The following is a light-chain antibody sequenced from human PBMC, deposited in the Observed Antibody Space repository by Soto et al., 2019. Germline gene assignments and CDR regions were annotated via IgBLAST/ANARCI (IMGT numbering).Light chain of an antibody. CDR3: QQYNGYWT. V-gene: IGKV1-5*03. J-gene: IGKJ1*01. CDR2: EAS. Sequence: DIQMTQSPSTLSASVGDRVTLTCRASQSISNSLAWYQQKPGKAPKLLIYEASSLKSGVPSRFSGSGSGTEYTLTISGLQPDDFASYYCQQYNGYWTFGLGTKVEIK. CDR1: QSISNS.